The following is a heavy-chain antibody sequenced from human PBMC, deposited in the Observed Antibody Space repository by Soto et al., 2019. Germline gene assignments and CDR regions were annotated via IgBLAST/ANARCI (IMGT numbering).Heavy chain of an antibody. CDR3: AGDHGMFLSYYYYGMDV. J-gene: IGHJ6*02. Sequence: GGSLRLSCAASGFTFSRLSMHWVRQAPGKGLAWVAVISYDGSNTHYAESVKGRFNISRDDSKNTVYLQMNNLRGEDSAVYYCAGDHGMFLSYYYYGMDVWGQGTTVTVSS. D-gene: IGHD3-10*02. V-gene: IGHV3-30-3*01. CDR2: ISYDGSNT. CDR1: GFTFSRLS.